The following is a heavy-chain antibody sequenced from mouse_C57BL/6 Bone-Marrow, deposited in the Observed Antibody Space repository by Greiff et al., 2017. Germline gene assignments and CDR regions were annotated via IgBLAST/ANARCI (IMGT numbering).Heavy chain of an antibody. CDR1: GYTFTGYW. D-gene: IGHD1-1*01. CDR2: ILPGSGSN. CDR3: ARRGDGSSSGYFDV. V-gene: IGHV1-9*01. J-gene: IGHJ1*03. Sequence: VQLQQSGAELMKPGASVKLSCKATGYTFTGYWIAWVKQRPGHGLEWIGEILPGSGSNTYNEKFKGKATFTADKSSNTAYMQLSSLTTEDSAIYYCARRGDGSSSGYFDVWGTGTTVTVSS.